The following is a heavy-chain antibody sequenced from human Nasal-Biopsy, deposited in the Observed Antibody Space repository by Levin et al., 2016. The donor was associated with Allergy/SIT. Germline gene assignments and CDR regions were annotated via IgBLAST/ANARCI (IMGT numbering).Heavy chain of an antibody. D-gene: IGHD6-19*01. CDR2: IKQDGSEK. V-gene: IGHV3-7*03. CDR1: GFIFSNTW. CDR3: ATSYDSGWLVGY. Sequence: GGSLRLSCAASGFIFSNTWMNWVRQAPGKGLEWVANIKQDGSEKYYVDSVKGRFTIYRDNAKESLYLQMNSLRAEDTAVYYCATSYDSGWLVGYWGQGTLVTVSS. J-gene: IGHJ4*02.